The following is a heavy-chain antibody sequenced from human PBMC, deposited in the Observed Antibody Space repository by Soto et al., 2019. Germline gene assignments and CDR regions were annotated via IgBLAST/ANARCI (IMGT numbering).Heavy chain of an antibody. V-gene: IGHV3-66*01. CDR1: GFIVSTNH. D-gene: IGHD3-3*01. Sequence: EVQLVESGGGLVQPGGSLRLSCAASGFIVSTNHVNWVRQAPGEGLEWVSVIISGGDTFYADSVKARFTISRDNCKNTVYLQMNSLRAEDTAKYDCANGIGEGVSAADYWGQGTLVTVSS. CDR2: IISGGDT. CDR3: ANGIGEGVSAADY. J-gene: IGHJ4*02.